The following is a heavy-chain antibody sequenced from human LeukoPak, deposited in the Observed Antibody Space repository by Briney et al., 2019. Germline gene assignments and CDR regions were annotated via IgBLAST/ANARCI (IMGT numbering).Heavy chain of an antibody. J-gene: IGHJ4*02. V-gene: IGHV6-1*01. CDR1: GDSFSSNSAA. Sequence: SQTLSLTCVISGDSFSSNSAAWNWIRQSPSRGLEWLGRTYYRSKWYNDYAVSVKSRISINPDTSKNQFSLQLNSVTPEDTAVYYCARNELHLSLSFDYWGQGTLVTVSS. CDR2: TYYRSKWYN. CDR3: ARNELHLSLSFDY. D-gene: IGHD1-1*01.